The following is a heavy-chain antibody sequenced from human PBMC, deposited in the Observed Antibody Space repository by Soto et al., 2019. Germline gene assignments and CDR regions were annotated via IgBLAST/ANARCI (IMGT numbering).Heavy chain of an antibody. J-gene: IGHJ5*02. CDR3: ARGGPTGGSYKYNWFDP. V-gene: IGHV4-30-4*01. CDR2: ISYSGST. CDR1: GGSISSGDFY. Sequence: SETLSLTCTVSGGSISSGDFYWSWIRQPPGRGLEWIGYISYSGSTYYNTSLKSRVTISVDTSKNQFSLKLNSVTAADTAVYYCARGGPTGGSYKYNWFDPWGQLTLVTVSS. D-gene: IGHD2-15*01.